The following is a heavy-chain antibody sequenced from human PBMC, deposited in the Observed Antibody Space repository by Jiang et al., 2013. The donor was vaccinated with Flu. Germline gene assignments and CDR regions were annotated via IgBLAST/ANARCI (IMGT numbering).Heavy chain of an antibody. J-gene: IGHJ4*02. D-gene: IGHD5-24*01. Sequence: YAMRLGPARRPGKGLEWVAVISYDGSNKYYADSVKGRFTISRDNSKNTLYLQMNSLRAEDTAVYYCAAGRDGYNLWEGYFDYWGQGTLVTVSS. CDR3: AAGRDGYNLWEGYFDY. CDR2: ISYDGSNK. V-gene: IGHV3-30*01. CDR1: YA.